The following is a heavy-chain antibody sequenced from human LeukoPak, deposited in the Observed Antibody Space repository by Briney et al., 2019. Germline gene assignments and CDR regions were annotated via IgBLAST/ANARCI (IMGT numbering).Heavy chain of an antibody. CDR1: GGSISSSSYY. J-gene: IGHJ2*01. Sequence: PSETLSLTCTVSGGSISSSSYYWGWIRQPPGKGLEWIGSIYYSGSTYYNPSLKSRVTISVGTSKNQFSLKLSSVTAADTAVYYCARGRLLWFGELPSYWYFDLWGRGTLVTVSS. D-gene: IGHD3-10*01. CDR3: ARGRLLWFGELPSYWYFDL. CDR2: IYYSGST. V-gene: IGHV4-39*07.